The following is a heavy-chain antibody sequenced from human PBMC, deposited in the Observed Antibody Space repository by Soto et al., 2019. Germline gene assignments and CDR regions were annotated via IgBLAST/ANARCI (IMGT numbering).Heavy chain of an antibody. D-gene: IGHD5-12*01. Sequence: ASVKVSCKASGYTFTSYYMHWVRQAPGQGLEWMGIINPSGGSTSYAQKFQGRVTMTRDTSTSTVYMELSSLRSEDTAVYYCARDARDIVATFGGEGYYYYYGMDVWGQGTTVTVSS. CDR2: INPSGGST. CDR3: ARDARDIVATFGGEGYYYYYGMDV. V-gene: IGHV1-46*01. J-gene: IGHJ6*02. CDR1: GYTFTSYY.